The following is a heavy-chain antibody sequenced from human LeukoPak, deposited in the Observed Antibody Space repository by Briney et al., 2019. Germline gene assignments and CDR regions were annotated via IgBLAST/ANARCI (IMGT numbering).Heavy chain of an antibody. Sequence: AAVKVSCKASGYTFTSYGITWVRQAPGQGLEWMGWMSAYNGYTNYAQKLQGRVTMTTDTSTSTAYMELRSLRSDDTAVYYCARDRKAGITGTTGGRDYWGQGTLVTVSS. D-gene: IGHD1-14*01. CDR1: GYTFTSYG. V-gene: IGHV1-18*01. CDR2: MSAYNGYT. CDR3: ARDRKAGITGTTGGRDY. J-gene: IGHJ4*02.